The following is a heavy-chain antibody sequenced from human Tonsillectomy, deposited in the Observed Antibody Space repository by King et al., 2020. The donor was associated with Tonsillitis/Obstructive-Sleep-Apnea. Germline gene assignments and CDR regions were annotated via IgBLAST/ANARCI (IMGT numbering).Heavy chain of an antibody. CDR2: ISSSGSTI. CDR3: SRNLDSSGREWYFDL. Sequence: VQLVESGGGSVKPGGSLRLSCAASGYTFSDYYMSWIRQAPGKGLEWVSYISSSGSTIYYADSVKGRFTISRDNAKNSLNLQMNSLRADDTSVYYCSRNLDSSGREWYFDLWGRPTLVTV. V-gene: IGHV3-11*01. J-gene: IGHJ2*01. D-gene: IGHD6-19*01. CDR1: GYTFSDYY.